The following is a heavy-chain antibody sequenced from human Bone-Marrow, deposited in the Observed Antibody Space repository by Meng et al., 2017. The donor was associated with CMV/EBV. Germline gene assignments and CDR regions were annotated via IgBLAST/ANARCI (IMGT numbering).Heavy chain of an antibody. Sequence: FNFSSYAMHWVRQAPGKGLEWVAVISYDGSNKYYADSVKGRFTISRDNSKNTLYLQMNSLRAEDTAVYYCARRYCSSTSCYRGYIDYWGQGTLVTVSS. D-gene: IGHD2-2*01. CDR1: FNFSSYA. CDR2: ISYDGSNK. CDR3: ARRYCSSTSCYRGYIDY. V-gene: IGHV3-30*04. J-gene: IGHJ4*02.